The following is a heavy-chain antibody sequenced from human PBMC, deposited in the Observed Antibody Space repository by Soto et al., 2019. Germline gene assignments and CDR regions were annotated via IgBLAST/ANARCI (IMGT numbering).Heavy chain of an antibody. CDR2: ISAYNGNT. V-gene: IGHV1-18*01. J-gene: IGHJ6*02. Sequence: ASVKVSCKASGYTFTSYGISWVRQAPGQGLEWMGWISAYNGNTNYAQKLQGRVTMTTDTSTSTAYMELRSLRSDDTAVYYCATGRYSYGWGFYYYGMDVWGQGTTGTVSS. D-gene: IGHD5-18*01. CDR1: GYTFTSYG. CDR3: ATGRYSYGWGFYYYGMDV.